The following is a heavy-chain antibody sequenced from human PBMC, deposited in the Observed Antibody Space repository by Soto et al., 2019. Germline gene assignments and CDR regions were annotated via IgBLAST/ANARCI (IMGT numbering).Heavy chain of an antibody. CDR1: GFRFSNYV. CDR2: VSGSGETT. CDR3: AKDRLRVDV. V-gene: IGHV3-23*01. D-gene: IGHD2-15*01. Sequence: VQLLESGGGLVQPGGSLRLSCAASGFRFSNYVMSWVRQPPGKGLEWLSAVSGSGETTYYADSVKGRFTISRDNSKNTLFLPMNSLRGEDTAVYYCAKDRLRVDVWGLGTTVTVSS. J-gene: IGHJ6*02.